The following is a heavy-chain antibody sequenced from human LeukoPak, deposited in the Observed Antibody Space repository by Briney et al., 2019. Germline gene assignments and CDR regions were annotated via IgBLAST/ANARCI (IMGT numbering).Heavy chain of an antibody. V-gene: IGHV1-18*01. J-gene: IGHJ4*02. CDR1: GYTFTSYG. CDR2: ISAYNGNT. Sequence: GASVKVSCKASGYTFTSYGISWVRQAPGQGLEWMGWISAYNGNTNYAQKLQGRVTMTTDTSTSTAYMELRSLRSDDTAVYYCARGPRNTYYDFWSGYMYYFDYWGQGTLVTVSS. CDR3: ARGPRNTYYDFWSGYMYYFDY. D-gene: IGHD3-3*01.